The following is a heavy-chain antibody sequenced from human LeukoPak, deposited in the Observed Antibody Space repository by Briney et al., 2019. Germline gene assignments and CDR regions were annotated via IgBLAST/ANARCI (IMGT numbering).Heavy chain of an antibody. D-gene: IGHD6-19*01. Sequence: SQTLSLTCTVSGGSLSSGGYYWSWIRQHPGKGLEWIGYIYYSGSTYYNPSLKSRVTISVDTSKNQFCLKLSSVTAADTAVYYCAREVAVAGTNAFDIWGQGTMVTVSS. CDR2: IYYSGST. J-gene: IGHJ3*02. V-gene: IGHV4-31*03. CDR1: GGSLSSGGYY. CDR3: AREVAVAGTNAFDI.